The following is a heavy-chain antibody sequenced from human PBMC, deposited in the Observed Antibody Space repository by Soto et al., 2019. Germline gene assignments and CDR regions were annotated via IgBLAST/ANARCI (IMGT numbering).Heavy chain of an antibody. CDR3: AKRGVDIFGLSY. CDR2: INTDGSST. CDR1: GFTFSSFW. D-gene: IGHD3-10*01. Sequence: EVQLVESGGGLVQPGGSLRRSCAVSGFTFSSFWMHWVRQAPGEGLVWVSRINTDGSSTSYADSVKGRFTISRHNAKNTLYLQMNRLRVEDRAMYYCAKRGVDIFGLSYWRQGTLVTVSS. J-gene: IGHJ4*02. V-gene: IGHV3-74*01.